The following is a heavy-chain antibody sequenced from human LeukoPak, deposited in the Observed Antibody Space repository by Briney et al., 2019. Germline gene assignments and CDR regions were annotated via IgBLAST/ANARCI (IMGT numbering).Heavy chain of an antibody. D-gene: IGHD1-26*01. CDR3: ARDCWECPGGYGMDV. J-gene: IGHJ6*02. V-gene: IGHV3-66*01. CDR1: GFTVSSNY. CDR2: IYSGGST. Sequence: PGGSLRLSCAASGFTVSSNYMSWVRQAPGKGLEWVSVIYSGGSTYYADSVKGRFTISRDNSKNTLYLQMNSLRAEDTAVYYCARDCWECPGGYGMDVWGQGTTVTVSS.